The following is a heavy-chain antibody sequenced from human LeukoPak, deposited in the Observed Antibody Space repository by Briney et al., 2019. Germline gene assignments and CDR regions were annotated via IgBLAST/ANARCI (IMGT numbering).Heavy chain of an antibody. J-gene: IGHJ6*02. V-gene: IGHV4-4*07. CDR3: ARDFRVVVTPYYYYGMDV. Sequence: SETLSLTCTVSGGSISSYYWSWIRQPAGKGLEWIGRIYTSGSTNYNPSLKSRVTMSVDTSKNQFSLKLSSVTAADTAVYYCARDFRVVVTPYYYYGMDVWGQGTTVTVSS. CDR2: IYTSGST. CDR1: GGSISSYY. D-gene: IGHD3-22*01.